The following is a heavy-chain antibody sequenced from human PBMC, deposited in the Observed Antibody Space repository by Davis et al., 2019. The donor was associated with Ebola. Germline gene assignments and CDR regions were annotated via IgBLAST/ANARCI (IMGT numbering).Heavy chain of an antibody. Sequence: GESLKISCAASGFTFRNYGMHWVRQAPGKGLEWVAYIRYDEGITSYADSVKGRFTISRDNSKNTLYLQMNSLRAEDTAVYYCAKEDTAMITGPDFYFGMDVWGQGTQVIVSS. CDR3: AKEDTAMITGPDFYFGMDV. CDR1: GFTFRNYG. V-gene: IGHV3-30*02. J-gene: IGHJ6*02. CDR2: IRYDEGIT. D-gene: IGHD5-18*01.